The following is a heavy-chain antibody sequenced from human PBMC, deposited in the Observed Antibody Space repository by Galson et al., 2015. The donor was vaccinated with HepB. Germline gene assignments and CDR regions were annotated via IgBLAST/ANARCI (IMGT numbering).Heavy chain of an antibody. J-gene: IGHJ3*02. CDR2: ISWNSGSI. V-gene: IGHV3-9*01. CDR3: AKDRDGSYFHAFDI. D-gene: IGHD1-26*01. CDR1: GFTFDDYA. Sequence: SLRLSCAASGFTFDDYAMHWVRQAPGKGLEWVSGISWNSGSIGYADSVKGRFTISRDNAKNSLYLQMNSLRAEDTALYYCAKDRDGSYFHAFDIWGQGTMVTVSS.